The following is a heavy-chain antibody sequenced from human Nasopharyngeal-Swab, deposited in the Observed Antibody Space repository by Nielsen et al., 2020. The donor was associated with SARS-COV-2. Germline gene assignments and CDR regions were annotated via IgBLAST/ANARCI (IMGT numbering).Heavy chain of an antibody. Sequence: ASVKVSCKASGYTFTRYYIHWVRQAPGQGLEWMGIINPGGGSARYSQNFQGRVTMTRDTSTSTVYMELSSLRSEDTAVYYCARGGDPREVVAATDCFDPWGQGTLATVS. CDR3: ARGGDPREVVAATDCFDP. CDR1: GYTFTRYY. D-gene: IGHD2-15*01. V-gene: IGHV1-46*01. CDR2: INPGGGSA. J-gene: IGHJ5*02.